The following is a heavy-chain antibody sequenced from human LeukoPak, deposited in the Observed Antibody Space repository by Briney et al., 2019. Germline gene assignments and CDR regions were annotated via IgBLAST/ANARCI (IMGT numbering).Heavy chain of an antibody. CDR1: GYTFTSYG. CDR2: ISAYNGNT. Sequence: ASMKVSCKASGYTFTSYGISWVRQAPGQGLEWIGWISAYNGNTNYAQKLQGRVTMTTDTSTSTAYMELRSLRSEDTAVYYCARDLYCSGGSCTDYWGQGTLVTVSS. V-gene: IGHV1-18*01. J-gene: IGHJ4*02. D-gene: IGHD2-15*01. CDR3: ARDLYCSGGSCTDY.